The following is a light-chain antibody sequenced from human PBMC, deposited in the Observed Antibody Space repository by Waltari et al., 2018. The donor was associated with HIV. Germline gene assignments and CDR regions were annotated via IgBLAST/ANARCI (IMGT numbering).Light chain of an antibody. V-gene: IGLV2-23*01. CDR1: SSDVGNYNL. CDR2: EVT. Sequence: QSALTQPASVSGSPGQSITISCTGTSSDVGNYNLVSWYPQHPGKAPKLVIFEVTKRPSGISSHFSGAKSGNTASRTISDLQAVDEADYYCSSYSSTNTLLFGGGTKLTVL. CDR3: SSYSSTNTLL. J-gene: IGLJ3*02.